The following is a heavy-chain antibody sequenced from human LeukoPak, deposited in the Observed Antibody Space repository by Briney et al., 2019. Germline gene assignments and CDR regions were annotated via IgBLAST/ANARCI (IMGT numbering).Heavy chain of an antibody. CDR3: ARRKATVTPYNWFDP. D-gene: IGHD4-11*01. V-gene: IGHV1-18*01. CDR2: ISAYNGNT. J-gene: IGHJ5*02. Sequence: ASVKVSCKASGYTFTSYGISWVRQAPGQGLEWWGWISAYNGNTNYEQKLQGRVTMTTDTSTSTADMELRSLRSDDTAVYYCARRKATVTPYNWFDPWGQGTLVTVSS. CDR1: GYTFTSYG.